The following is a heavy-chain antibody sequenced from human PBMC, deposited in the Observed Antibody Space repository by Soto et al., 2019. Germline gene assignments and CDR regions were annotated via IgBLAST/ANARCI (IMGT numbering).Heavy chain of an antibody. CDR2: IWYDGSNK. CDR3: ARDHLDGYSSSWSPIDY. V-gene: IGHV3-33*01. D-gene: IGHD6-13*01. J-gene: IGHJ4*02. CDR1: GFTFSSYG. Sequence: GGSLRLSCAASGFTFSSYGMHWVRQAPGKGLEWVAVIWYDGSNKYYADSVKGRFTISRDNSKNTLYLHMNSLRAEDTAVYYCARDHLDGYSSSWSPIDYWGQGTLVTVSS.